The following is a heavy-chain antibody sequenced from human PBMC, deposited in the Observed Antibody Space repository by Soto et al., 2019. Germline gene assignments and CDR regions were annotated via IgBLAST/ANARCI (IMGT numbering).Heavy chain of an antibody. J-gene: IGHJ4*02. CDR2: IYYSGST. CDR3: AREVYDSSNYFDY. CDR1: GGSISSSSYY. Sequence: ASETLSLTCTVSGGSISSSSYYWSWIRQPPGKGLEWIGYIYYSGSTNYNPSLKSRVTISVDTSKNQFSLKLSSVTAADTAVYYCAREVYDSSNYFDYWGQGTLVTVSS. V-gene: IGHV4-61*01. D-gene: IGHD3-22*01.